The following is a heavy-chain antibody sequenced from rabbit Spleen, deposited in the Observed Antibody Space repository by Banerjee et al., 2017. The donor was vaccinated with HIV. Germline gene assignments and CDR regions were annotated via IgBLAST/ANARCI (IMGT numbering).Heavy chain of an antibody. CDR1: GASFTNNYY. CDR2: IGTGSGST. V-gene: IGHV1S40*01. CDR3: ARDLATVVGWNFNL. D-gene: IGHD3-1*01. Sequence: QLLEESGGDLVKPGASLTLTCTASGASFTNNYYMCWVRQAPGKGLEWIGCIGTGSGSTYYANWAKGRFTCSKTSSTTVTLQMTSLTAADTATYFCARDLATVVGWNFNLWGPGTLVTVS. J-gene: IGHJ4*01.